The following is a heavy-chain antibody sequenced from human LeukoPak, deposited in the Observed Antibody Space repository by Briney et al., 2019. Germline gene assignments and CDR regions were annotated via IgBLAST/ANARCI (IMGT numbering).Heavy chain of an antibody. CDR2: INPNSGGT. V-gene: IGHV1-2*02. Sequence: GASVKVSCKASGYTFTAYYMHWVRQAPGQGLEWMGWINPNSGGTNYAQKFQGRVTMTRDTSISTAYMELSRLRSDDTAVYYCASGIVRAAAGSSDYWGQGTLVTVSS. CDR1: GYTFTAYY. D-gene: IGHD6-13*01. CDR3: ASGIVRAAAGSSDY. J-gene: IGHJ4*02.